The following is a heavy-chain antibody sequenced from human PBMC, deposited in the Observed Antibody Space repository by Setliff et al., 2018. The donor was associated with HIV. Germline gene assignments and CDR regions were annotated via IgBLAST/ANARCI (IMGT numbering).Heavy chain of an antibody. J-gene: IGHJ4*02. CDR2: IYTSGST. Sequence: TSETLSLTCTVSGGSISSGSYYWSWIRQPAGKGLEWIGRIYTSGSTNYNPSLKSRVTISVDTSKNQFSLKLSSVTAADTAVYYCARAFSGNYYGGVDYWGQGTLVTVS. V-gene: IGHV4-61*02. CDR3: ARAFSGNYYGGVDY. D-gene: IGHD1-26*01. CDR1: GGSISSGSYY.